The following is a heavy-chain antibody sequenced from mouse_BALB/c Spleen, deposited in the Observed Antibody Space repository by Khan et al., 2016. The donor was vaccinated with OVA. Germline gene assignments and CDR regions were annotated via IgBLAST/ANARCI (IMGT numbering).Heavy chain of an antibody. Sequence: EVQLQESGPSLVQPSQTLSLTCSVTGDSITSGFWSWIRKFPGNKLEYMGYMIYSGYTYYNPSLNGRFSITRHTSKNQYYLQLNSVTTEDTATYFCARSTYRYAFVYWGQGTLVTVSA. CDR3: ARSTYRYAFVY. J-gene: IGHJ3*01. CDR2: MIYSGYT. D-gene: IGHD2-14*01. V-gene: IGHV3-8*02. CDR1: GDSITSGF.